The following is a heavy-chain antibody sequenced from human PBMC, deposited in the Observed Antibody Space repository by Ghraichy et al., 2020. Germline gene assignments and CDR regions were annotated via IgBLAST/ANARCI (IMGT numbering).Heavy chain of an antibody. CDR1: GGSFSGYY. J-gene: IGHJ6*02. CDR2: INHSGST. V-gene: IGHV4-34*01. D-gene: IGHD6-13*01. CDR3: ARQIAAAGQFLYYYYYYGMDV. Sequence: SETLSLTCAVYGGSFSGYYWSWIRQPPGKGLEWIGEINHSGSTNYNPSLKSRVTISVDTSKNQFSLKLSSVTAADTAVYYCARQIAAAGQFLYYYYYYGMDVWGQGTTVTVSS.